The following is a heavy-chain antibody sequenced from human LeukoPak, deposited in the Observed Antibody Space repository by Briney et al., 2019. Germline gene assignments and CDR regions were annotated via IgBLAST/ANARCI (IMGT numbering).Heavy chain of an antibody. D-gene: IGHD1-1*01. CDR3: ARHRRTGTFNFDY. CDR2: IYYSGTT. Sequence: SETLSLTCTVSGGSFSSTNYYWGWIRQPPGKGLEWIGTIYYSGTTYYSPSLQSRVTLSVDTSKNQFSLKQSSVTAADTAVYYCARHRRTGTFNFDYWGQGTLVTVSS. V-gene: IGHV4-39*01. J-gene: IGHJ4*02. CDR1: GGSFSSTNYY.